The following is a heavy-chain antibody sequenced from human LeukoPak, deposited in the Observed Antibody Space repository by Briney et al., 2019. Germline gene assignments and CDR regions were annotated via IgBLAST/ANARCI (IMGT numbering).Heavy chain of an antibody. CDR2: ISGDGGST. J-gene: IGHJ4*02. CDR3: AKDRGWYVY. Sequence: GGSLRLSCAASGFTFSSYEMNWVRQAPGKGLEWVSLISGDGGSTYYADSVKGRFTISRDNSKNSLHLQMNSLRTEDTALYRCAKDRGWYVYWGQGTLVTVSS. CDR1: GFTFSSYE. D-gene: IGHD6-19*01. V-gene: IGHV3-43*02.